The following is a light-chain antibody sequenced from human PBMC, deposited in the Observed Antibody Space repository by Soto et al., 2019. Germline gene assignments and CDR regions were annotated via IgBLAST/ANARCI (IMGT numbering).Light chain of an antibody. CDR1: QTVSSYY. Sequence: VLTQSPSTLSLSPGGRAILSCRASQTVSSYYLSWYQKKPGQPPRLLIYGASTRATGVPDRFTGSGSGADFTLTISRLQPEDFAVYYCQQALTFGGGTTVE. V-gene: IGKV3D-7*01. J-gene: IGKJ4*01. CDR3: QQALT. CDR2: GAS.